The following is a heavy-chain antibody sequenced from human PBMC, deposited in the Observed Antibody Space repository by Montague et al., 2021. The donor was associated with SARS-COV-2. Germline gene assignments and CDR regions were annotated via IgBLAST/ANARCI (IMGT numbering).Heavy chain of an antibody. J-gene: IGHJ6*02. Sequence: SETLSLTCTVSGGSISSSSYYWGWIRQPPGKGLEWIGSIYYSGSTYYNPSLKSQVTISVDTSKNQFSLKLSSVTAADTAVYYCARLVETYYYYYGMDVWGQGTTVTVSS. V-gene: IGHV4-39*01. CDR3: ARLVETYYYYYGMDV. D-gene: IGHD4-23*01. CDR2: IYYSGST. CDR1: GGSISSSSYY.